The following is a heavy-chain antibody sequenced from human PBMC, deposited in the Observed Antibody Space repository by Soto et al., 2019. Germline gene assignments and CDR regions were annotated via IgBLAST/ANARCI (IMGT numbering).Heavy chain of an antibody. CDR2: ISSSGTYI. CDR3: AREGNYHEF. J-gene: IGHJ4*02. CDR1: GFPFGIYT. V-gene: IGHV3-21*01. Sequence: EVQLVESGGALVQPGGSLKLSCETSGFPFGIYTMNWVRQAPGKGLEWVSSISSSGTYIDYADSVEGRFAISRDDAKNSVFLEMTSLRVDDTAVYYCAREGNYHEFWGQGTLVTVSS. D-gene: IGHD3-10*01.